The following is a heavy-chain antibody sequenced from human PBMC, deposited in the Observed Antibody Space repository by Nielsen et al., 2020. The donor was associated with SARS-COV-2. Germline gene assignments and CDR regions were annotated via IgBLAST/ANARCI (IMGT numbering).Heavy chain of an antibody. D-gene: IGHD3-22*01. CDR1: GFTFSSYA. V-gene: IGHV3-30-3*01. J-gene: IGHJ6*02. Sequence: GGSLRLSCAASGFTFSSYAMHWVRQAPGKGLEWVAVISYDGSNKYYTDSVKGRFTISRDSSKNTLYLQMNSLRAEDTAVYYCARENYFDSTAYYWVRYYGMDVWGQGTTVTVSS. CDR3: ARENYFDSTAYYWVRYYGMDV. CDR2: ISYDGSNK.